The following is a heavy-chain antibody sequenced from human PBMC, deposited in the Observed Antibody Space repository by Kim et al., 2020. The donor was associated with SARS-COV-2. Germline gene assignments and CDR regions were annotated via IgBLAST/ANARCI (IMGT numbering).Heavy chain of an antibody. CDR1: GFTFTNSA. CDR3: AAPNYYDRDYFYYGMDV. Sequence: SVKVSCKASGFTFTNSAVLWVRQARGQRLEWIGWIVVGSGNTDSAQKFQERVTITRDMSTSTVYMELSSLRSEDTAMYYCAAPNYYDRDYFYYGMDVWG. J-gene: IGHJ6*02. V-gene: IGHV1-58*01. D-gene: IGHD3-22*01. CDR2: IVVGSGNT.